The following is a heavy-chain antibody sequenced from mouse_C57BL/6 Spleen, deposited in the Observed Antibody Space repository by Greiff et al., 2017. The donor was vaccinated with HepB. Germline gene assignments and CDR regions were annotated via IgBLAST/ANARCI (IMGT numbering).Heavy chain of an antibody. D-gene: IGHD1-1*01. Sequence: QVHVKQPGAELVKPGASVKLSCKASGYTFTSYWMHWVKQRPGRGLEWIGRIDPNSGGTKYNEKFKSKATLTVDKPSSTAYMQLSSLTSEDSAVYYCARGGYGSSRYFDVWGTGTTVTVSS. CDR1: GYTFTSYW. CDR2: IDPNSGGT. V-gene: IGHV1-72*01. J-gene: IGHJ1*03. CDR3: ARGGYGSSRYFDV.